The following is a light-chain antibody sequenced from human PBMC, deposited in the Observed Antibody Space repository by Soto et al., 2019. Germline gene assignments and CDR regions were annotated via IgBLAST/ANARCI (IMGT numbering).Light chain of an antibody. CDR2: KAS. Sequence: DIQMTQSPFTLSASVGDRVTITCRASQSISTWLAWYQQKPGKAPKLLIYKASTLESGVPSNFSGSGSGTEFTLTISSLQPDDFATYYCQQYNSYSTFGHGTKVDIK. V-gene: IGKV1-5*03. CDR1: QSISTW. J-gene: IGKJ1*01. CDR3: QQYNSYST.